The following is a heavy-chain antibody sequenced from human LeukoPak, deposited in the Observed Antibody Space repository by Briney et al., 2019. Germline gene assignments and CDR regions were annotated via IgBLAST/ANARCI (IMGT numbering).Heavy chain of an antibody. V-gene: IGHV3-30*04. CDR2: VSVDGNWQ. Sequence: PGGSLTLSCAPSGLTFSNSPMHWARQAPGKRLEWVAVVSVDGNWQSYGDCVEGRFTISRDNSKSSLYLQINSLRTEDTAVYYCAREDYTSGHAGALGFDPRGQGTLVTVSS. CDR1: GLTFSNSP. D-gene: IGHD2-2*02. CDR3: AREDYTSGHAGALGFDP. J-gene: IGHJ5*02.